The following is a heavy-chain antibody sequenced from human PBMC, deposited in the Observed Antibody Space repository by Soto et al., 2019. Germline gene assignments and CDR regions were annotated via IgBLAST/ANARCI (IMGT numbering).Heavy chain of an antibody. CDR2: IYYSGGT. Sequence: SETLSLTCTVSGGSISSYYWSWIRQPPGKGLEWIGYIYYSGGTNYNPSLKSRVTISVDTSKNQFSLKLSSVTAADTAVYYCARAKTGYSSSWLAYYFDYWGQGTLVTVSS. CDR3: ARAKTGYSSSWLAYYFDY. CDR1: GGSISSYY. V-gene: IGHV4-59*01. D-gene: IGHD6-13*01. J-gene: IGHJ4*02.